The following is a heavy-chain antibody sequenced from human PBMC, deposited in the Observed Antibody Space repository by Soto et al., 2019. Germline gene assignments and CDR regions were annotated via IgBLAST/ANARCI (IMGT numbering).Heavy chain of an antibody. Sequence: PSETLSLTCSVSGGSISSKNYYWGWIRHPPGKGLEWIGIIYYSGTTYYNPSLKSRVTISVDTSKNQFSLKLSSVTAADTAVYYCARRPSYYYDSSGFDPFDYWGQGTLVTVSS. D-gene: IGHD3-22*01. V-gene: IGHV4-39*01. CDR2: IYYSGTT. CDR1: GGSISSKNYY. CDR3: ARRPSYYYDSSGFDPFDY. J-gene: IGHJ4*02.